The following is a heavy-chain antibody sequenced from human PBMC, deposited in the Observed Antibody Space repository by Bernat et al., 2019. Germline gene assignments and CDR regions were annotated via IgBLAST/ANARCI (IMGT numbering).Heavy chain of an antibody. CDR3: ARDDYGDYGDAFDI. V-gene: IGHV3-7*03. CDR1: GFTFSSYW. Sequence: EVQLVDSGGGLVQPGGSLRLSCAASGFTFSSYWMSWVRLVPGKGLEWVANIKQGGSEKYYVDSVKGRCTISRDDAKNSLYLQMNSLRAEDTAVYYCARDDYGDYGDAFDIWGQGTMVTVSS. J-gene: IGHJ3*02. CDR2: IKQGGSEK. D-gene: IGHD4-17*01.